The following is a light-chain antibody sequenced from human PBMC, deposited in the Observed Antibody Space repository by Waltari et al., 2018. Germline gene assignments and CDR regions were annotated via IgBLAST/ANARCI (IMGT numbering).Light chain of an antibody. CDR1: QSVSSSY. CDR2: DAS. Sequence: EIVLTQSPGTLSLSPGESATLSCRASQSVSSSYLGWYQQKPGQAPRLLIYDASSRATGIPDRFSGSGSGTDFTLTISRLEPEDFAVYYCQQYDTSPSYTFGQGTKLEIK. J-gene: IGKJ2*01. V-gene: IGKV3-20*01. CDR3: QQYDTSPSYT.